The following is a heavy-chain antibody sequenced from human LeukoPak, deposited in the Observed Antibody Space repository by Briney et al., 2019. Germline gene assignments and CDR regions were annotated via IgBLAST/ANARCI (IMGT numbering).Heavy chain of an antibody. D-gene: IGHD2/OR15-2a*01. CDR1: GFIFTKYW. V-gene: IGHV3-74*01. CDR3: TSFYETN. J-gene: IGHJ4*02. CDR2: VNSNGSAT. Sequence: GGSLRLSCAASGFIFTKYWMHWVRQAPGKGLVWVSHVNSNGSATSYADSVKGRFTISRDNAKNTVYLHMNSLRVEDTAVYYCTSFYETNWGQGTLVTVSS.